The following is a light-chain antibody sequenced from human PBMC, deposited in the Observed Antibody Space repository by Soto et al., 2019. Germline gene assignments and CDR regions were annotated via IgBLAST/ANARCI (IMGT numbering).Light chain of an antibody. J-gene: IGKJ1*01. CDR1: QSVSSTY. CDR2: GAS. V-gene: IGKV3-20*01. Sequence: ETVLYRSPGTIVLSDKGRATGSCRAIQSVSSTYLAWYQQKPGLSPRLLIYGASSRATGIPDRFSCSGSGTDFALSISRLEPEDYALYYCQQSGRSPPTFGHGTKV. CDR3: QQSGRSPPT.